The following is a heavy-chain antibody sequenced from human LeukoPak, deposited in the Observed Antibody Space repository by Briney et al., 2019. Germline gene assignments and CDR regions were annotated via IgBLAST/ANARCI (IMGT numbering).Heavy chain of an antibody. J-gene: IGHJ4*02. CDR1: GNAFKTYD. V-gene: IGHV1-18*01. D-gene: IGHD3-3*01. CDR2: ITAHSGNT. CDR3: ARFWSGYLPDY. Sequence: ASVKVSCKASGNAFKTYDVSWVRQSPGQGLEWMGWITAHSGNTNYAEKFQDRVTMTTDTSTSTAYMDLRSLRADDTAVYYCARFWSGYLPDYWGQGTVVTVSS.